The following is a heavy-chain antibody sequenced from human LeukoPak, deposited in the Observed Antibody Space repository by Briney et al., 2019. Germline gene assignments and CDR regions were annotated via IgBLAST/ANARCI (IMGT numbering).Heavy chain of an antibody. CDR3: ARDRSRVATIRASRYNWFDP. CDR2: INPITCGT. D-gene: IGHD5-12*01. Sequence: ASVKVSCKASGYTLTDYYMHWVRQAPGQGLEWMGWINPITCGTNYAQNFQGRVTMTRDTSISTAYMELSRLRSDDTAVYYCARDRSRVATIRASRYNWFDPWGQGTLVTVSS. J-gene: IGHJ5*02. V-gene: IGHV1-2*02. CDR1: GYTLTDYY.